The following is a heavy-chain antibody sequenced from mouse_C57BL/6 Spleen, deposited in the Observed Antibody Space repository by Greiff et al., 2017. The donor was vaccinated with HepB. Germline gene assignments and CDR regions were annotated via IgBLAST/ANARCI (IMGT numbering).Heavy chain of an antibody. CDR1: GYTFTDHT. CDR3: ARFMMGFRDLDY. J-gene: IGHJ2*01. D-gene: IGHD2-3*01. CDR2: IYPRDGST. V-gene: IGHV1-78*01. Sequence: VQLQQSAAELVKPGASVKISCKVSGYTFTDHTIHWLKQRPEQGLEWIGYIYPRDGSTKYNETFKGKATLTADKSSSTAYMQRNSLTSEDSAVYCCARFMMGFRDLDYWGQGTTLTGSS.